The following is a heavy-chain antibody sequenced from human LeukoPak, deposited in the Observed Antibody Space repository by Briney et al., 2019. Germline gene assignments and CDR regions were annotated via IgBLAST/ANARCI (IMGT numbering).Heavy chain of an antibody. CDR3: ASHRPYYGGNFFDY. CDR1: GYTFTGYY. Sequence: ASVKVSCKASGYTFTGYYMHWVRQAPGQGLEWMGLINPNSGGTNYAQKFQGRVTMTRDTSISTAYMELSRLRSDDTAVYYCASHRPYYGGNFFDYWGQGTLVTVSS. V-gene: IGHV1-2*02. D-gene: IGHD4-23*01. CDR2: INPNSGGT. J-gene: IGHJ4*02.